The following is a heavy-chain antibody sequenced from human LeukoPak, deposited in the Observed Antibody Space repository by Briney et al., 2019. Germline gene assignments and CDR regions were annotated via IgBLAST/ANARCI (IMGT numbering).Heavy chain of an antibody. CDR2: ISGSGGST. CDR1: GFTFSSYA. V-gene: IGHV3-23*01. Sequence: GGSLRLSCAASGFTFSSYAMSWVRQAPGKGLEWVSAISGSGGSTYYADSVKGRFTISRDNSKNTLYLQMNSLRAEDTAVYYCAKGILQYCSSTSCHPDYWGQGTLVTVSS. CDR3: AKGILQYCSSTSCHPDY. D-gene: IGHD2-2*01. J-gene: IGHJ4*02.